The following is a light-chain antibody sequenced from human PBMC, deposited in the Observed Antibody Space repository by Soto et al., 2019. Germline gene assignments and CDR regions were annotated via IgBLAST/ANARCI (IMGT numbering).Light chain of an antibody. CDR3: QQYGTSGT. Sequence: EIVLTQSPGTLSLSPGERATLSCRASQSVSNNYLAWYQQKPGQAPRLLIYGASNRATGIPDRLSGSGSGTDFTLTISRLEPEDFAVYYCQQYGTSGTFGQGTRLEIK. V-gene: IGKV3-20*01. CDR1: QSVSNNY. J-gene: IGKJ5*01. CDR2: GAS.